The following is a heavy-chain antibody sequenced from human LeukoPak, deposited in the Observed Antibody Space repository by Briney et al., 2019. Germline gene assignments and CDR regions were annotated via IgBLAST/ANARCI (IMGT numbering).Heavy chain of an antibody. J-gene: IGHJ4*02. V-gene: IGHV4-59*01. Sequence: PSETLSLTCSVSGTSISTYYWSWIRQSPGKGLEWIGYIYYSGSTTYSPSLKSRVTMSVDTSRNQVSLKLNSVTAADTAVYYCASHYGSGSFYSPFDYWGQGTLVTVSS. D-gene: IGHD3-10*01. CDR1: GTSISTYY. CDR3: ASHYGSGSFYSPFDY. CDR2: IYYSGST.